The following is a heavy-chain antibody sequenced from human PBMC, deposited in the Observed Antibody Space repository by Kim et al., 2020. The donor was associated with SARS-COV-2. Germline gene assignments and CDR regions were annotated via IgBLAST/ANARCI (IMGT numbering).Heavy chain of an antibody. Sequence: GGSLRLSCAASGFIFSTYGMHWLRQAPGKGLEWVAVISYDGSNKFYADSVKGRFTISRDNSKNTVSLQMDSLRAEDTAVYFCAKGGYYDFWSGYLSHRGWFDPWGQGTLVTVSS. D-gene: IGHD3-3*01. CDR2: ISYDGSNK. CDR1: GFIFSTYG. CDR3: AKGGYYDFWSGYLSHRGWFDP. V-gene: IGHV3-30*18. J-gene: IGHJ5*02.